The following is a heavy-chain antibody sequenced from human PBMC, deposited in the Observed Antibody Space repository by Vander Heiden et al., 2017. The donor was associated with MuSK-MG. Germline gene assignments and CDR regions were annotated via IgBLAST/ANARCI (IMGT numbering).Heavy chain of an antibody. CDR2: FDPEDGET. CDR3: ATDRIPYYYDSSGYYHESNAFDI. V-gene: IGHV1-24*01. D-gene: IGHD3-22*01. Sequence: QVQLVQSGAEVKKPGASVKVSCKVSGYTLTELSMHWVRQAPGKGLEWMGGFDPEDGETIYAQKFQGRVTMTEDTSTGTAYMELSSLRSEDTAVYYCATDRIPYYYDSSGYYHESNAFDIWGQGTMVTVSS. CDR1: GYTLTELS. J-gene: IGHJ3*02.